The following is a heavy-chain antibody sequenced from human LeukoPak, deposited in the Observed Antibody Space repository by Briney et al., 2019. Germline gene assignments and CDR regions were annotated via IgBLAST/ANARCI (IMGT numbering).Heavy chain of an antibody. V-gene: IGHV4-39*01. Sequence: SETLSLTCTVSGVSISSSNSYWGWIRQPPGKGLEWIGSIYYSGNTYYNASLKGQVSISIDTSKNQFSLKLTSVTAADTAVYYCARQTGSGLFILPGGQGTLVTVSS. CDR2: IYYSGNT. J-gene: IGHJ4*02. CDR3: ARQTGSGLFILP. D-gene: IGHD3/OR15-3a*01. CDR1: GVSISSSNSY.